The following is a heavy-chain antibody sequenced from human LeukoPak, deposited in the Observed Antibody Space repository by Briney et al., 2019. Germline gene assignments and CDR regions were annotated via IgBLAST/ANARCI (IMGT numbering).Heavy chain of an antibody. Sequence: SETLSLTCAVYGGSFSGYYWSWIRQPPGKGLEWIGEINHSGSTNYNPSLKSRVTISVDTSKNQFSLKLSSVTAADTAVYYCARELSDTGGGYFDSWGQGILVTVSS. CDR2: INHSGST. CDR3: ARELSDTGGGYFDS. D-gene: IGHD7-27*01. CDR1: GGSFSGYY. J-gene: IGHJ4*02. V-gene: IGHV4-34*01.